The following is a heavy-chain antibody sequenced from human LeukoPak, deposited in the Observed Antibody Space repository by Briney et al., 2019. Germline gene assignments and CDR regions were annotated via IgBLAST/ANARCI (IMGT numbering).Heavy chain of an antibody. V-gene: IGHV4-59*12. Sequence: SETLSLTCTVSGGSISPFSWSWIRQPPGKGLEWIGYIYYTGSTNYNPSLKSRVTISIDTSKNQFSLKLSSVTAADTAVYYCARGGYYYGSGSPPQDYWGQGTLVTVSS. CDR2: IYYTGST. D-gene: IGHD3-10*01. J-gene: IGHJ4*02. CDR1: GGSISPFS. CDR3: ARGGYYYGSGSPPQDY.